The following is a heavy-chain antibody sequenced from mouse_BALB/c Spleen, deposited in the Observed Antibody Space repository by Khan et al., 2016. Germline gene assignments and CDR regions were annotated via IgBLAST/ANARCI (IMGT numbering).Heavy chain of an antibody. CDR2: IRNKANGYTT. Sequence: EVELVESGGGLVQPGGSLRLSCATSGFTFTDYYMSWVRQSPGKALGWLGFIRNKANGYTTEYSASVKGRFTISRDDSQSILYLQMTTLRTEDCGTYYCARSGIVMDYWGQGTSVTVSS. CDR1: GFTFTDYY. V-gene: IGHV7-3*02. J-gene: IGHJ4*01. CDR3: ARSGIVMDY.